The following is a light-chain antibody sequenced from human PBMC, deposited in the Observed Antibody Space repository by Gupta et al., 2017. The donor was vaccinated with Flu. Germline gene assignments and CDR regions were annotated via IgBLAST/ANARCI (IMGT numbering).Light chain of an antibody. CDR1: SGSIASNY. V-gene: IGLV6-57*01. J-gene: IGLJ3*02. Sequence: NFMLTQPHSVSESPGKTVTISCTRSSGSIASNYVQWYQQRPGSSPTTVIYEDNQRPSGVPDRFSGSIDSSSNSASLTISGRKTEDEADYYCQSYDSSSNWVFGGGTKLTVL. CDR2: EDN. CDR3: QSYDSSSNWV.